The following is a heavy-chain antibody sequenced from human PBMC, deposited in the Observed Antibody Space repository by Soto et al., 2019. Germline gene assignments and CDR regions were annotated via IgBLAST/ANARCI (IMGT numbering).Heavy chain of an antibody. J-gene: IGHJ4*02. Sequence: SLRLSCAASGFTFDNYAMSWVRQDPGKGLEWVSGISGSGSSTSYADSVKGRFTISRDNSESTLYLQMNSLRVEDTAVYYCSRSYAVDYWGQGTLVTVSS. CDR3: SRSYAVDY. CDR1: GFTFDNYA. V-gene: IGHV3-23*01. CDR2: ISGSGSST.